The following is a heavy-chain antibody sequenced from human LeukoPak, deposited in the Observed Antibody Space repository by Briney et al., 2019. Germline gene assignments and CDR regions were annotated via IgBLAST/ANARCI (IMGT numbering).Heavy chain of an antibody. CDR2: FDPGDGET. CDR3: ATFGGRWLHHDY. D-gene: IGHD5-24*01. CDR1: GYTLTELS. V-gene: IGHV1-24*01. Sequence: ASVKVSCKVSGYTLTELSMHWVRQAPGKGLEWMGGFDPGDGETIYAQKFQGRVTMTEDTSTDTAYMELSSLRSEDTAVYYCATFGGRWLHHDYWGQGTLVTVSS. J-gene: IGHJ4*02.